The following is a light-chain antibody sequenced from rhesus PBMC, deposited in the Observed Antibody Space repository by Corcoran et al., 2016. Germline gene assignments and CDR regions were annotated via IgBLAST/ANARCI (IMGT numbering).Light chain of an antibody. CDR1: ENVNNF. Sequence: DIQMTQSPSSLSASVGDRVTITCRASENVNNFLNWYQQKPGKAPNLLIYEAFTLQSGVPSRFSGSGAGTDYILTISRLQPEDVAVYYCQHGYGTPWTFGQGTKVEIK. CDR2: EAF. CDR3: QHGYGTPWT. V-gene: IGKV1-74*01. J-gene: IGKJ1*01.